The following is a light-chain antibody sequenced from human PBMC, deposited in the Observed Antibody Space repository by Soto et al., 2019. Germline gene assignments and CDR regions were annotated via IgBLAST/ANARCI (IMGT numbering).Light chain of an antibody. J-gene: IGLJ2*01. Sequence: QSVLTQSPSASGTPGQRVTISCSGSSSNIGSNSVNWYQQLPGTAPKLLMDGNNQRPSGVPDRFSGSKSGTSASLAISGLQSEDEADYYCAAWDGSLNAVVFGGGTKLTV. CDR3: AAWDGSLNAVV. V-gene: IGLV1-44*01. CDR2: GNN. CDR1: SSNIGSNS.